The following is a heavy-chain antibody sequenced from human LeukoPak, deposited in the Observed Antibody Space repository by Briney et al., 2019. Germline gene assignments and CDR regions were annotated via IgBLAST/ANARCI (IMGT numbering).Heavy chain of an antibody. CDR2: ISSSSSYI. Sequence: GGSLRLSCAASGFTFSSYSMNWVRQAPGKGLEWVSSISSSSSYIYYADSVKGRFTISRGNAKNSLYLQMNSLRAEDTAVYYCARDLSGYSGYDLFYWGQGTLVTVSS. CDR1: GFTFSSYS. D-gene: IGHD5-12*01. V-gene: IGHV3-21*01. J-gene: IGHJ4*02. CDR3: ARDLSGYSGYDLFY.